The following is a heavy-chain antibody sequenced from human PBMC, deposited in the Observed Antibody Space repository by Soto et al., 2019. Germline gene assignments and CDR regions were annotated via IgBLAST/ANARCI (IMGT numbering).Heavy chain of an antibody. V-gene: IGHV1-69*12. CDR3: ARELATVVTGWFDP. CDR1: GGTFSSYA. D-gene: IGHD4-17*01. CDR2: IIPIFGTA. Sequence: QVQLVQSGAEVKKPGSSVKVSCKASGGTFSSYAISWVRQAPGQGLEWMGGIIPIFGTANYAQKFQGRVTITADESTSTDYMELSSLRSEDTAVYYCARELATVVTGWFDPWGQGTLVTVSS. J-gene: IGHJ5*02.